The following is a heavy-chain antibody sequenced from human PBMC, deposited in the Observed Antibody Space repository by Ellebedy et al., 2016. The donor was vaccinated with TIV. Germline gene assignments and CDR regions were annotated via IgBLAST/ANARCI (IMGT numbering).Heavy chain of an antibody. Sequence: LRLSCAVSGGSISSGGYSWSWIRQPPGKGLEWIWYIYHSGTTYYNPSLKSRVTISVDRSKNQFSLKLGSVTAADTAVYYCARHAPYGGKKVRTGHWYFDLWGRGTLVTVSS. CDR1: GGSISSGGYS. CDR2: IYHSGTT. D-gene: IGHD4-23*01. CDR3: ARHAPYGGKKVRTGHWYFDL. V-gene: IGHV4-30-2*01. J-gene: IGHJ2*01.